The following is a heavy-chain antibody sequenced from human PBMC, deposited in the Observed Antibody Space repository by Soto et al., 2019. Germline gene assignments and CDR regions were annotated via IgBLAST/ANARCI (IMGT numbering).Heavy chain of an antibody. V-gene: IGHV3-23*01. CDR2: ISGSGGST. Sequence: EVQLLESGGGLVQPGGSLRLSCAASGFTFSSYAMNWVRQALGKGLEWVSAISGSGGSTCYADSVKGRFTISRDSSKNTRYLKMNSLRAEDTAVYYCAKGNSWSPALVLDIWGQGTMVTVSS. CDR3: AKGNSWSPALVLDI. D-gene: IGHD1-7*01. CDR1: GFTFSSYA. J-gene: IGHJ3*02.